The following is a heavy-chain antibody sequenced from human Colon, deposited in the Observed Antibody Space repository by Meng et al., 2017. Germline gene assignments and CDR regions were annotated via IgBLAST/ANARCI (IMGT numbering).Heavy chain of an antibody. V-gene: IGHV4-30-4*01. CDR2: IYYSGST. Sequence: QVQLTESGPGLVQPSQTLSLTCTVSGGSISSGDYYWSWIRQPPGKGLEWIGYIYYSGSTYSNASLKSRVTISIDRSKNQFSLKLSSVTAADTAVYYCARDRKHYGERGWFDPWGQGTLVTVSS. D-gene: IGHD4-17*01. J-gene: IGHJ5*02. CDR3: ARDRKHYGERGWFDP. CDR1: GGSISSGDYY.